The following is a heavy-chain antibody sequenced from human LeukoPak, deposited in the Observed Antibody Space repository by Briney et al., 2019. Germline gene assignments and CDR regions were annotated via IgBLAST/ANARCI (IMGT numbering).Heavy chain of an antibody. J-gene: IGHJ4*02. V-gene: IGHV1-18*01. CDR3: ARMDYGGNSEADY. D-gene: IGHD4-23*01. CDR1: GYTFSSYD. Sequence: ASVKVSCKASGYTFSSYDVTWVRQAPGQGLEWMGWISAHNGNTNYAQKFQGRVTMTTDTSTSTAYMELRSLGSDDTAVYFCARMDYGGNSEADYWGQGTLVTVSS. CDR2: ISAHNGNT.